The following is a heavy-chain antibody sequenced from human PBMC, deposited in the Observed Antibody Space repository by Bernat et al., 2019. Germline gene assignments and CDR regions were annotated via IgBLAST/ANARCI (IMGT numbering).Heavy chain of an antibody. D-gene: IGHD5-18*01. CDR3: ARVSPSYGYYYYYGMDV. Sequence: QVQLQQWGAGLLKPSETLSLTCAVYGGSFSGYYWSWIRQPPGKGLEWIGEINHSGSTNYNPSLKSRVTISVDTSKKQFSLKLSSVTAADTAVYYCARVSPSYGYYYYYGMDVWGQGTTVTVSS. CDR1: GGSFSGYY. J-gene: IGHJ6*02. V-gene: IGHV4-34*01. CDR2: INHSGST.